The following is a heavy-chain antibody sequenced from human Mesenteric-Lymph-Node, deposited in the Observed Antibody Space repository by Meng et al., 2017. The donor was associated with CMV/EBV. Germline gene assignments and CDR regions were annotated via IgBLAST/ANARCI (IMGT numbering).Heavy chain of an antibody. V-gene: IGHV1-18*01. CDR1: YTCNTYG. CDR3: ARDDITGSSQFVFDY. J-gene: IGHJ4*02. CDR2: RRKYNGNT. Sequence: YTCNTYGVTWGQQATGQGREWNGWRRKYNGNTNNEQKSQGRPTLTTDVSTDTAYMELRSLRSDDTAAYVCARDDITGSSQFVFDYWGQGTLVTVSS. D-gene: IGHD1-14*01.